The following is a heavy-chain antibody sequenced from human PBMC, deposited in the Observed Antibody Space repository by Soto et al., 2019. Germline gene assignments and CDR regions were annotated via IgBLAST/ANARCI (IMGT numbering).Heavy chain of an antibody. D-gene: IGHD3-3*01. CDR2: ISSSSSYI. CDR3: ARALILEWLLYRSYGMDV. V-gene: IGHV3-21*01. J-gene: IGHJ6*02. Sequence: GGSLRRSWAASGFTFSSYSMNWVRQAPGKGLEWVSSISSSSSYIYYADSVKGRFTISRDNAKNSLYLQMNSLRAEDTAVYYCARALILEWLLYRSYGMDVWGQGTTVTVSS. CDR1: GFTFSSYS.